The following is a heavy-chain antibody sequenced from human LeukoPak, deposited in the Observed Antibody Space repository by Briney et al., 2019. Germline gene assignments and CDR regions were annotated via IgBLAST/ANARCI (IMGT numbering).Heavy chain of an antibody. Sequence: GESLKISCKGSGYSFTSYWIGRVRQMPGKGLEWMGIIYPGDSDTRYSPSFQGQVTISADKSISTAYLQWSSLKASDTAMYYCARKAGDYYDSSGYNPADYWGQGTLVTVSS. CDR1: GYSFTSYW. V-gene: IGHV5-51*01. D-gene: IGHD3-22*01. CDR3: ARKAGDYYDSSGYNPADY. CDR2: IYPGDSDT. J-gene: IGHJ4*02.